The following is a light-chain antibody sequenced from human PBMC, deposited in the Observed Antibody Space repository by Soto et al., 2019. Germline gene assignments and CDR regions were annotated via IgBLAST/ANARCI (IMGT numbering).Light chain of an antibody. CDR2: AAS. J-gene: IGKJ5*01. CDR1: QPVTNY. CDR3: HSRA. V-gene: IGKV1-39*01. Sequence: DIQITQSPSSLSASVVDRVTITCRASQPVTNYLSWYQQKPGKAPKLFIYAASRLQSGVPSRFSGGGSGTDFTLTISRLQPDDFATYFCHSRAFGQGTRLEI.